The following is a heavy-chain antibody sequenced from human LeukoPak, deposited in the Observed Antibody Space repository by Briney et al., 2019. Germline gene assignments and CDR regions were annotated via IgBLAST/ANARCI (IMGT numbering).Heavy chain of an antibody. CDR1: GGSISSSSYY. Sequence: SETLSLTCTVSGGSISSSSYYWGWIRQPPGKGLEWIGSIYYSGSTYYNPSLKSRVTISVDTSKNQFSLKLSPVTAADTAVYYCASFYDFWSGYYWGYYFDYWGQGTLVTVSS. CDR3: ASFYDFWSGYYWGYYFDY. CDR2: IYYSGST. V-gene: IGHV4-39*01. J-gene: IGHJ4*02. D-gene: IGHD3-3*01.